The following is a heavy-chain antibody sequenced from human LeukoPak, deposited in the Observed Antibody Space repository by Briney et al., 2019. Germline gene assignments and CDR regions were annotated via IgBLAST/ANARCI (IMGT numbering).Heavy chain of an antibody. V-gene: IGHV3-23*01. J-gene: IGHJ4*02. CDR2: ITAGGGST. Sequence: GGSLRLSCTASGFTFSTYAMSWVRQAPGKGLEWVSGITAGGGSTYYADSVKGRFTVSRDSSKNTLYLQMSGLRVEDTAVYYCAKDGSSSHSFIKTQKHYFDYWGQGTLVTVSS. D-gene: IGHD1-26*01. CDR3: AKDGSSSHSFIKTQKHYFDY. CDR1: GFTFSTYA.